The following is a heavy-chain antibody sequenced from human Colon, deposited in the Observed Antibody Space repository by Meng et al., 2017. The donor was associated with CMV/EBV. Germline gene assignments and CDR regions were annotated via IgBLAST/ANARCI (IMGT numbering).Heavy chain of an antibody. CDR2: ISHDGTIT. D-gene: IGHD1-1*01. V-gene: IGHV3-74*03. Sequence: GGSLRLSCAASGFTFSSDVVHWVRQAPGKGLVWVARISHDGTITTYVDSVKGRFTISRDNARNTLYLQMNSLRAEDTAVYYCARDRNWIFDYWGRGTLVTVSS. CDR1: GFTFSSDV. CDR3: ARDRNWIFDY. J-gene: IGHJ4*02.